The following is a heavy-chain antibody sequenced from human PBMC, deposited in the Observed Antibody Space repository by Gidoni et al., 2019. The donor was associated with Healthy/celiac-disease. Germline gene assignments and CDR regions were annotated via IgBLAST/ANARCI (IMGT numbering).Heavy chain of an antibody. D-gene: IGHD4-17*01. Sequence: QVQLQQWGAGLLKPSETLSLTCAVEGGSFSGYYWSWIRQPPGKGLEWIGEINHSGSTNYNPSLKRLVTISVDTSKHQFSPQLSSVPAADTAVYYCARGRRGPLRQGWFDPWGQGTLVTVSS. J-gene: IGHJ5*02. CDR3: ARGRRGPLRQGWFDP. CDR1: GGSFSGYY. V-gene: IGHV4-34*01. CDR2: INHSGST.